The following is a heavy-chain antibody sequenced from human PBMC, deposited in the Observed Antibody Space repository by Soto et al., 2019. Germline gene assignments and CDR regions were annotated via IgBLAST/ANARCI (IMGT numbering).Heavy chain of an antibody. CDR3: AKDLAIAVAGTGPNCFDL. CDR1: GFTFSSYA. Sequence: QPGGSLRLSCAASGFTFSSYAMSWVRQAPGKGLEWVSAISGSGGSTYYADSVKGRFTISRDNSKNTLYLQMNSLRAEDTAVYYCAKDLAIAVAGTGPNCFDLWCQGILVTVS. D-gene: IGHD6-13*01. CDR2: ISGSGGST. V-gene: IGHV3-23*01. J-gene: IGHJ5*02.